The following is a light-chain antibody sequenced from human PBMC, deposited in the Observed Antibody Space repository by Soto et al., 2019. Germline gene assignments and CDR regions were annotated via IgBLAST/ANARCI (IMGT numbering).Light chain of an antibody. CDR3: QQYYNNPWT. CDR1: RGVLYSSNNKNY. CDR2: WAS. J-gene: IGKJ1*01. V-gene: IGKV4-1*01. Sequence: DIVMTQSPDSLAVSLGERATINCKSSRGVLYSSNNKNYLAWYQQKPGQPPKLLIYWASTRESGVPDRFSGSGSVTDFTLTISSLQAEDVAVYVCQQYYNNPWTVGQGTKVDIK.